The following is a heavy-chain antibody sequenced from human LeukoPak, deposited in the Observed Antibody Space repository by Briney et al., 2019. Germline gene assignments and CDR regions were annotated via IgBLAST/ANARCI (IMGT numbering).Heavy chain of an antibody. J-gene: IGHJ4*02. D-gene: IGHD5-24*01. Sequence: KASQTLSLTCTVSGGSISSGGYYWSWIRQHPGKGLEWIGYIYYSGSTYYNPSLKSRATISVDTSKNQFSLKLSSVTAADTAVYYCARDHGDGYNYNFDYWGQGTLVTVSS. CDR2: IYYSGST. CDR3: ARDHGDGYNYNFDY. V-gene: IGHV4-31*03. CDR1: GGSISSGGYY.